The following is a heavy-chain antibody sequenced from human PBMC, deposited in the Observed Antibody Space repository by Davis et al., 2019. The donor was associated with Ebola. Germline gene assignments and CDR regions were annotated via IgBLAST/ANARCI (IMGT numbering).Heavy chain of an antibody. D-gene: IGHD2-2*02. V-gene: IGHV3-74*01. Sequence: HTGGSLRLSCTTSGFSFSNYGMHWVRQAPGKGLVWVARINPEETTITYADSVKGRFFISRDNAKNSLYLQMNSLRAEDTAVYYCARVTQLGYCSSTSCYRYYYYGMDVWGQGTTVTVSS. CDR3: ARVTQLGYCSSTSCYRYYYYGMDV. CDR1: GFSFSNYG. CDR2: INPEETTI. J-gene: IGHJ6*02.